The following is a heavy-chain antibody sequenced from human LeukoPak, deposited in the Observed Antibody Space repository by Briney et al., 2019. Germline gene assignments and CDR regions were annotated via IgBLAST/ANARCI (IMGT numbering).Heavy chain of an antibody. CDR3: AREAYYYDSSDLSQEGY. D-gene: IGHD3-22*01. CDR1: GFTFSSYS. CDR2: ISSSSSYI. Sequence: KPGGSLRLSCAASGFTFSSYSMNWVRQAPGKGLEWVSSISSSSSYIYYADSVKGRFTISRDNAKNSLYLQMNSLRAEDTAVYYCAREAYYYDSSDLSQEGYWGQGTLVTVSS. V-gene: IGHV3-21*01. J-gene: IGHJ4*02.